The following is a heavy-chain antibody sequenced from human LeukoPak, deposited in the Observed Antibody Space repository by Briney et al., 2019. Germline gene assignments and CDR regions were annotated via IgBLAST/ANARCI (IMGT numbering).Heavy chain of an antibody. CDR1: GCSLSDYG. Sequence: GGSLRLSCVGSGCSLSDYGIHWIRQAPGKGLEWVAVVSYGGGHKYYADSVKGRFHISRDTSSDTVSLQMNSLRVEDTALYYCARDRISMMVRGHESGLDCWGQGTLVTVSS. CDR2: VSYGGGHK. J-gene: IGHJ4*02. CDR3: ARDRISMMVRGHESGLDC. V-gene: IGHV3-30*03. D-gene: IGHD3-10*01.